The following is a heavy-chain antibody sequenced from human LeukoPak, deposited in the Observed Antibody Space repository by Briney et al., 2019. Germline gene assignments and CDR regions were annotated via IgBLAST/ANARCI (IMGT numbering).Heavy chain of an antibody. CDR1: GFTFSDYY. CDR3: ARGEYYFDY. J-gene: IGHJ4*02. V-gene: IGHV3-11*05. Sequence: PGGSLRLSCAASGFTFSDYYMSWIRQAPGKGLEWVSYVSSSSTYTNYADSVKGRFTISRDNAKSSLFLQMNSLRAEDTAVYYCARGEYYFDYWGQGTLVTVSS. CDR2: VSSSSTYT.